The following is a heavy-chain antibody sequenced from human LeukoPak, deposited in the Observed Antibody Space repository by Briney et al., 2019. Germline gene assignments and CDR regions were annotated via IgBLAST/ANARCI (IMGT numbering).Heavy chain of an antibody. CDR1: GGTFSSYA. CDR2: IIPIFGTA. J-gene: IGHJ5*02. CDR3: PRGVVVAASLTWFDP. Sequence: SVKVSCKASGGTFSSYAISWVRQAPGQGLEWMGKIIPIFGTANYAQKFQGRVTITTDESTSTAYMELSSLRSEDTAVYYCPRGVVVAASLTWFDPWGQGTLVTVSS. D-gene: IGHD2-15*01. V-gene: IGHV1-69*05.